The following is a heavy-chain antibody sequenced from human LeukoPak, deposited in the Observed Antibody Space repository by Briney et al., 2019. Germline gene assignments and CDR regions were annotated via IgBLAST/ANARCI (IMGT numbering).Heavy chain of an antibody. CDR1: GFTFSSYS. CDR2: ISSSSSTI. J-gene: IGHJ6*03. Sequence: GGSLRLSCAASGFTFSSYSMNWVRQAPGKGLEWVSYISSSSSTIYYADSVKGRFTISRDNAKNSLYLQMNSLRAEDTAVYYCARGQQLTRYYYYMDVWGKGTTVTVSS. CDR3: ARGQQLTRYYYYMDV. V-gene: IGHV3-48*01. D-gene: IGHD6-13*01.